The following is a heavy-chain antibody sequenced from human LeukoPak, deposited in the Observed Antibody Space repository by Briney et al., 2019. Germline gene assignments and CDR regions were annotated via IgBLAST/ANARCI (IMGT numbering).Heavy chain of an antibody. CDR3: AKGAAAGLVDWFDP. D-gene: IGHD6-13*01. CDR1: GFTFSSYA. Sequence: GGSLRLSCAASGFTFSSYAMMWVRQAPGKGLEWDSTVSGGAGGTYYADSVKGRFTISRDNSKNTLYLLMNSLRAEDTAVYYCAKGAAAGLVDWFDPWGQGTLVAVSS. CDR2: VSGGAGGT. V-gene: IGHV3-23*01. J-gene: IGHJ5*02.